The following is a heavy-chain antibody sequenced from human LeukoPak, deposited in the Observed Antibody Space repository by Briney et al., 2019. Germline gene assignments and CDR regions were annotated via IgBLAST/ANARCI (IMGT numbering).Heavy chain of an antibody. J-gene: IGHJ4*02. CDR2: IKQDGTEK. CDR1: GFTLSNHW. D-gene: IGHD3-22*01. Sequence: QSGGSLRLSCAASGFTLSNHWMIWVRQAPGKGLECVADIKQDGTEKYYLDSVKGRFTISRDNAKNSLYLQMNSLRAEDTAVYYCARGGRDYDSSGYYDYWGQGTLVTVSS. CDR3: ARGGRDYDSSGYYDY. V-gene: IGHV3-7*03.